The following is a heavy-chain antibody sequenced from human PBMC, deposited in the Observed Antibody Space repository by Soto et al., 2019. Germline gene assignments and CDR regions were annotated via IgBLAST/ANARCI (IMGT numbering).Heavy chain of an antibody. V-gene: IGHV3-23*01. D-gene: IGHD3-22*01. CDR2: ISGSGGST. J-gene: IGHJ3*02. CDR1: GFTFSSYA. Sequence: WGSLRLSCAASGFTFSSYAMSWVRQAPGKGLEWVSAISGSGGSTYYADSVKGRFTISRDNSKNTLYLQMNSLRAEDTAVYYCAKVPHYYDSSGYLLGAFDIWGQGTMATVSS. CDR3: AKVPHYYDSSGYLLGAFDI.